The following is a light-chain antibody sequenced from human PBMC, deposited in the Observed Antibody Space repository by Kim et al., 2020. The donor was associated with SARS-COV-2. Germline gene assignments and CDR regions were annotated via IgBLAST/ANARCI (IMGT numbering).Light chain of an antibody. CDR1: SSDVGGFTY. Sequence: GQSITIPCAATSSDVGGFTYVSWYQHHPGEAPRLMIYDVNKRPSGVSNRFSGSKSGNTASLTISGLQADDVADYYCTSFTATDSFVFGTGTQLTVL. J-gene: IGLJ1*01. CDR2: DVN. CDR3: TSFTATDSFV. V-gene: IGLV2-14*03.